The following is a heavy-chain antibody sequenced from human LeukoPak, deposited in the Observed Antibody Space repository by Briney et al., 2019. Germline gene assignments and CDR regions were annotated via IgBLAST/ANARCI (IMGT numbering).Heavy chain of an antibody. V-gene: IGHV1-46*01. CDR1: GYTFTSYY. Sequence: GASVKVSCTASGYTFTSYYMHSVRQAPGQGLEWMGIINPSGGSTSYAQKFQGRVTMTRDTSTSTVYMELSSLRSEDTAVYYCARGGTAMQVDYWGQGTLVTVSS. J-gene: IGHJ4*02. CDR2: INPSGGST. CDR3: ARGGTAMQVDY. D-gene: IGHD5-18*01.